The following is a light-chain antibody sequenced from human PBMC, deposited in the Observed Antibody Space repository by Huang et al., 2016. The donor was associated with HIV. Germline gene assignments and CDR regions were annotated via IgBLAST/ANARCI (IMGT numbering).Light chain of an antibody. CDR1: QSVGDN. V-gene: IGKV3-15*01. CDR3: QQYNNRPLT. J-gene: IGKJ4*01. CDR2: SAS. Sequence: EIVMTQSPATLSVSPGEIATLSCRASQSVGDNLAWYQQTPGQAPRLLVYSASIRAIAVPARFSGSGSGTEFTLTISGLQSEDFAVYYCQQYNNRPLTFGGGTKVEI.